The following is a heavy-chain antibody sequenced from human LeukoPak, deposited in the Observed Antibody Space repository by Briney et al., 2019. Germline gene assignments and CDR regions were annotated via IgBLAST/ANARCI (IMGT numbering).Heavy chain of an antibody. V-gene: IGHV4-34*01. CDR1: GGSFSGYY. Sequence: SETQSLTCAVYGGSFSGYYWSWIRQPPGKGLEWIGEINHSGSTNYNPSLKSRVTISVDTSKNQFSLKLSSVTAADTAVYYCARELLCFGESLWGQGTLVTVSS. CDR3: ARELLCFGESL. CDR2: INHSGST. D-gene: IGHD3-10*01. J-gene: IGHJ4*02.